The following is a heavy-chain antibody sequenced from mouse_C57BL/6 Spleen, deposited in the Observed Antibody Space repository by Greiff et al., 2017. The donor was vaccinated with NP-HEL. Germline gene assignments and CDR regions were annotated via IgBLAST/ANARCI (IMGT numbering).Heavy chain of an antibody. Sequence: VKLQESGAELAKPGASVKLSCKASGYTFTSYWMHWVKQRPGQGLEWIGYINPSSGYTKSNQKFKDKATLTEDKSSSTAYMQLSSLTYEDSAGYYCARSRVYGSSFYYAMDYWGQGTSVTVSS. CDR1: GYTFTSYW. CDR2: INPSSGYT. J-gene: IGHJ4*01. D-gene: IGHD1-1*01. CDR3: ARSRVYGSSFYYAMDY. V-gene: IGHV1-7*01.